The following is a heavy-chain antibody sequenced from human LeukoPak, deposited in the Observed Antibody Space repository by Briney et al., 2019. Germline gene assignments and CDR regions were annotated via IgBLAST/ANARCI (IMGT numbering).Heavy chain of an antibody. Sequence: ASVKVSCKASGYTFTTYTIHWVRQAPGQRLEWMGWTNAGNGNTKYSQHFQGRVTITRDTSASTAYMELSSLRSEDTAVYYCARANDFWSGYYYGMDVWGQGTTVTVSS. J-gene: IGHJ6*02. CDR3: ARANDFWSGYYYGMDV. V-gene: IGHV1-3*01. CDR2: TNAGNGNT. CDR1: GYTFTTYT. D-gene: IGHD3-3*01.